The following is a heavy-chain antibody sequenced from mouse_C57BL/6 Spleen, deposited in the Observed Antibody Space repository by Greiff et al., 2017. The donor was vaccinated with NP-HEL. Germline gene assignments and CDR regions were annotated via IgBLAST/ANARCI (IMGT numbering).Heavy chain of an antibody. Sequence: VQLQESGPGLVAPSQSLSITCTVSGFSLTSYAISWVRQPPGKGLEWLGVIWTGGGTNYNSALKSRLSISKDNSKSQVVVKMNSLQTDDTARYDCARSDGSSYDDGDYWGKGTTLTGSS. CDR2: IWTGGGT. J-gene: IGHJ2*01. CDR3: ARSDGSSYDDGDY. CDR1: GFSLTSYA. D-gene: IGHD1-1*01. V-gene: IGHV2-9-1*01.